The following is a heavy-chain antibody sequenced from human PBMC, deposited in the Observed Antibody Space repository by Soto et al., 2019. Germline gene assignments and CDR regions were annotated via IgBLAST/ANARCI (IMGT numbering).Heavy chain of an antibody. CDR3: AKFIAAPSRKVTYGMDV. D-gene: IGHD6-6*01. V-gene: IGHV3-23*01. Sequence: EVQLLESGGGLVQPGGSLRLSCAASGLTSSDSAMSWVRQAPGKGLEWVSAISGAGGSTYYADSVKGRFTISRDNFKKMMYLQMDSLSVEDTAVYYCAKFIAAPSRKVTYGMDVWGQGNTVTVS. J-gene: IGHJ6*02. CDR2: ISGAGGST. CDR1: GLTSSDSA.